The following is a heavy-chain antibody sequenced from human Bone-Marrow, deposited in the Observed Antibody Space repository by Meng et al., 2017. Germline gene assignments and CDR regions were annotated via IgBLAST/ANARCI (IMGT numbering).Heavy chain of an antibody. CDR1: GFTFSSYS. V-gene: IGHV3-21*01. Sequence: GESLKISCAASGFTFSSYSMNWVRQAPGKGLEWVSSISSSSSYIYYADSVKGRFTISRDNAKNSLYLQMNSLRAEDTAVYYCAREGILSGYLVGMDVWGQGTTVTVSS. CDR3: AREGILSGYLVGMDV. D-gene: IGHD5-12*01. J-gene: IGHJ6*02. CDR2: ISSSSSYI.